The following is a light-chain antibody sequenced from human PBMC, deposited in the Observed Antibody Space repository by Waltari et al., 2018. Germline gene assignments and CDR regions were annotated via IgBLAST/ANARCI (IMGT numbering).Light chain of an antibody. CDR2: DAS. CDR3: QQYGTLPAT. CDR1: QSVSKY. V-gene: IGKV3-20*01. Sequence: EIVLTQSPGTLSLSPGERATLSCRASQSVSKYLAWYQQKPGQAPRLLIYDASTRATGIPDRFSATGWGTDFSLSISRLEPEDFAVYYCQQYGTLPATFGQGTKVQMK. J-gene: IGKJ1*01.